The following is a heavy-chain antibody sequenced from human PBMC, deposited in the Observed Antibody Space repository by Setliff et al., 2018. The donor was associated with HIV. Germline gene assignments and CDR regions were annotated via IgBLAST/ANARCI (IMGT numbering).Heavy chain of an antibody. J-gene: IGHJ4*02. CDR3: ARDRALRFSKSPSFNYFDV. D-gene: IGHD3-10*01. CDR2: IYYSGST. CDR1: GGSISSHY. V-gene: IGHV4-59*11. Sequence: SETLSLTCTVSGGSISSHYWSWIRQPPGKGLEWIGYIYYSGSTNYNPSLKSRLTMSVDTAKNRFSLKLISVTAADTAVYYCARDRALRFSKSPSFNYFDVWGQGALVTVSS.